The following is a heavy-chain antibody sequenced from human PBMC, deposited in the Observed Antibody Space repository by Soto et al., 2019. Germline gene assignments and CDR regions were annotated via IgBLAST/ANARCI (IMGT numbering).Heavy chain of an antibody. CDR2: ISYDGSNK. Sequence: QVQLVESGGGVVQPGRSLRLSCAASGFTFSSYGMHWVRQAPGKGLEWVAVISYDGSNKYYADSVKGRFTISRDNSKNTLNLQMNSLRAEDTAVYYCAKDAQTTIDAFDIWGQGTMVTVSS. CDR1: GFTFSSYG. CDR3: AKDAQTTIDAFDI. V-gene: IGHV3-30*18. J-gene: IGHJ3*02.